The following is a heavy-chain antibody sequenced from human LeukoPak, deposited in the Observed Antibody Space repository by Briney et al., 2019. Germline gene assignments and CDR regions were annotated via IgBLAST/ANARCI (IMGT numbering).Heavy chain of an antibody. V-gene: IGHV3-7*02. CDR3: VEKTWFGELSFDY. CDR1: GFIFRSYW. J-gene: IGHJ4*02. CDR2: IKQDGSEK. Sequence: GGSLRLSCAASGFIFRSYWMNWVRQAPGKGLEWVANIKQDGSEKYYVDSVKGRFTISRDNAKNSLYLQMNSLRAEDTAVYYCVEKTWFGELSFDYWGQGTLVTVSS. D-gene: IGHD3-10*01.